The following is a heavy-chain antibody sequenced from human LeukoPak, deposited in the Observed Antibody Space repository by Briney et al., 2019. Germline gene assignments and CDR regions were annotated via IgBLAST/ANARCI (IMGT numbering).Heavy chain of an antibody. D-gene: IGHD6-19*01. V-gene: IGHV3-74*01. CDR2: SKNDGRST. CDR1: VFIFSTYW. Sequence: GGSLRLSCAASVFIFSTYWMHWVRQAPRKGLVWVSRSKNDGRSTSYVDSVKGRFTISRDSAKNTLFLQMDSLRAEDTAVYYCARAGYSSGWYYFDYWGQGTLVTVSS. CDR3: ARAGYSSGWYYFDY. J-gene: IGHJ4*02.